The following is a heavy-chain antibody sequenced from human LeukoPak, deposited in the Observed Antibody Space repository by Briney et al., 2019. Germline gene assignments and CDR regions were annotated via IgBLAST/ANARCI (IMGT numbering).Heavy chain of an antibody. Sequence: GASVNVSCKASGYTFTTYAMNWVRQAPGQGLEWMGWINTNTGNPTYAQGFTGRFVFSLDTSANTAYLQISSLKAEDTAVYYCARTYYDASGSYSLDYWGQGTLVTVSS. V-gene: IGHV7-4-1*02. J-gene: IGHJ4*02. CDR3: ARTYYDASGSYSLDY. CDR2: INTNTGNP. D-gene: IGHD3-10*01. CDR1: GYTFTTYA.